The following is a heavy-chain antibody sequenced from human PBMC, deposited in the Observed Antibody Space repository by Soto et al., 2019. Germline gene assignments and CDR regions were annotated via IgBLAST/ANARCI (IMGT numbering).Heavy chain of an antibody. V-gene: IGHV3-23*01. CDR2: ISSSGGST. Sequence: EVQLLESGGGLVQPGGSLRLSCAASGFTFSSYAMSWVRQAPGKGLEWVSAISSSGGSTYYADSVKGRFTISRDNSKNTLYLQMNSLRAEDTAVYYCAQGLVPAAYGMDVWGQGTTVTVSS. CDR3: AQGLVPAAYGMDV. J-gene: IGHJ6*02. CDR1: GFTFSSYA. D-gene: IGHD2-2*01.